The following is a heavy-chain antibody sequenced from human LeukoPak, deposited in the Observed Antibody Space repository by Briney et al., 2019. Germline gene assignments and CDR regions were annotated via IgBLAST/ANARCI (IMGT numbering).Heavy chain of an antibody. CDR3: AKGYGDYYVDAFDI. V-gene: IGHV3-30*02. J-gene: IGHJ3*02. Sequence: GGSLRLSCAASGFTFSSYGMHWVRQAPGKGLEWVAFIRYDGSNKYYADSVKGRFTISRDNSKNTLYLQMNSLRAEDTAVYYCAKGYGDYYVDAFDIWGQGTMVTVSS. D-gene: IGHD4-17*01. CDR2: IRYDGSNK. CDR1: GFTFSSYG.